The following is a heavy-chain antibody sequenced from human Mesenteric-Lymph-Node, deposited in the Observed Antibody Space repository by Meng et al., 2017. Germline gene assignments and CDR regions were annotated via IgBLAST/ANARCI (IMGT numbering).Heavy chain of an antibody. CDR3: AKDQGTTGWCFDY. V-gene: IGHV3-23*01. D-gene: IGHD1-1*01. CDR1: GFTFSSYA. CDR2: ISGSGGST. J-gene: IGHJ4*02. Sequence: GESLKISCAASGFTFSSYAMSWVRQAPGKGLEWVSAISGSGGSTYYADSVKGRFTISRDNSKNTLYLQMNSLRAEDTAVYYCAKDQGTTGWCFDYWGQGTLVTVSS.